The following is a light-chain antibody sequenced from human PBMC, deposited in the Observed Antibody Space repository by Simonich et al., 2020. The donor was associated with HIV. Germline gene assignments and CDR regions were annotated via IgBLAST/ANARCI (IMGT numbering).Light chain of an antibody. V-gene: IGKV1-39*01. CDR3: QQSYSTPYT. J-gene: IGKJ2*01. CDR1: QSISSY. CDR2: AAS. Sequence: DIQMTQSPSSLSASVGDRVTITFRASQSISSYLNWYQQKPGKAPKLLIYAASSLQSGVPSRFSGSGSGTDFTLTISSLQPEDFATYSCQQSYSTPYTFGQGTKLEIK.